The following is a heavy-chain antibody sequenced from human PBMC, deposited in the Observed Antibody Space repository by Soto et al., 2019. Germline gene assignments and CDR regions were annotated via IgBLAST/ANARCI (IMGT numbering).Heavy chain of an antibody. CDR1: GGTFSGYC. J-gene: IGHJ4*02. Sequence: SEALRLRCAGYGGTFSGYCWILIRQPPGKRLEWIGEINHSGITNYNPSLKSRVTISVDTSKNQFSLKLSSVTAADTAVYYCARGAVAGTPLANPARYYFDYWGQGTMVTVS. CDR2: INHSGIT. CDR3: ARGAVAGTPLANPARYYFDY. D-gene: IGHD6-19*01. V-gene: IGHV4-34*01.